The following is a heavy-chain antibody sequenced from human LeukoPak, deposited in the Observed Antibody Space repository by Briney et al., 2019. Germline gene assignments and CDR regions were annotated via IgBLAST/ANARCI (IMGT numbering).Heavy chain of an antibody. CDR2: IRVHNGDT. CDR3: ARDHGYADLLNGYSSLNWFDP. D-gene: IGHD3-9*01. Sequence: ASVKVSCKASGYTFTKYAITWVRQAPGQGLEWMGWIRVHNGDTNYAQNFQGRVTMTTDTSTSTAYMELRSLTSDDTAVYYCARDHGYADLLNGYSSLNWFDPWGQGTLVTVSS. V-gene: IGHV1-18*01. CDR1: GYTFTKYA. J-gene: IGHJ5*02.